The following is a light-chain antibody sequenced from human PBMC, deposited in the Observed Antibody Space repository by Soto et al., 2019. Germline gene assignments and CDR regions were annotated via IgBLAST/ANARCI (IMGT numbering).Light chain of an antibody. CDR2: GAS. CDR3: QQYGSLSWA. Sequence: EIVFTQSPGTLSLSPGEGATLSCRASQSVGSDFLAWYQQRPGQPPRILIFGASGRAAGIPDRFSGSGSGTDFTLTISRXEPEDFAVYYCQQYGSLSWAFGQGTKVDIK. J-gene: IGKJ1*01. V-gene: IGKV3-20*01. CDR1: QSVGSDF.